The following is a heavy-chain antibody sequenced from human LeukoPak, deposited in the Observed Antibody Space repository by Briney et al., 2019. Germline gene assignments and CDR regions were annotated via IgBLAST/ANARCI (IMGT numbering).Heavy chain of an antibody. D-gene: IGHD7-27*01. CDR1: GFTFSSYA. CDR2: INWNGETI. CDR3: AKEKGANWDPFDY. V-gene: IGHV3-20*04. J-gene: IGHJ4*02. Sequence: GGSLRLSCAASGFTFSSYAMSWVRQAPGKGPEWVSGINWNGETIAYRDSVKGRFTISRDSARRSVYLQMNSLRDEDTALYYCAKEKGANWDPFDYWGRGTLVIVSS.